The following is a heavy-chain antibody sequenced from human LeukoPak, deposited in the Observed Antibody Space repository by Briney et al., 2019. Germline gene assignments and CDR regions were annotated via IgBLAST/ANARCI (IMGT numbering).Heavy chain of an antibody. D-gene: IGHD6-19*01. CDR2: IYSGGST. CDR3: ARDPGSSGWLSN. CDR1: GFTVSSNY. V-gene: IGHV3-66*02. J-gene: IGHJ4*02. Sequence: GGSLRLSCAASGFTVSSNYTSWVRQAPGKGLEWVSVIYSGGSTYYADSVKGRFTISRDNSKNTLYLQMNSLRAEDTAVYYCARDPGSSGWLSNWGQGTLVNVSS.